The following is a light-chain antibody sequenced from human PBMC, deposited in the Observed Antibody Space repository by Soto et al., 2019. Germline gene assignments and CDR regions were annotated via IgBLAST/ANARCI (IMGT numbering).Light chain of an antibody. Sequence: IQLTQSPSSLSASLGDRVTITCRASQGISSYLGWYQQKPGKAPNLLIYDASTLHSGVPSRFSGSRPGTNFTLTINSLQPEDFATYYCQQSYKTPQTFGQGTKVDIK. V-gene: IGKV1-39*01. J-gene: IGKJ1*01. CDR2: DAS. CDR3: QQSYKTPQT. CDR1: QGISSY.